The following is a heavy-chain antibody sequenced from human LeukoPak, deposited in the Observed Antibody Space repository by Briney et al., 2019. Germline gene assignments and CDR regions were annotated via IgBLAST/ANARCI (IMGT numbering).Heavy chain of an antibody. D-gene: IGHD1-26*01. CDR1: GYTFTDYY. Sequence: ATVKISCKVSGYTFTDYYMHWVQQAPGKGLEWMGLVDPEDGETIYAEKFQGRVTITADTSTDTAYMELSSLRSEDTAVYYCSPGVGAALGGFDPWGQGTLVTVSS. CDR3: SPGVGAALGGFDP. CDR2: VDPEDGET. J-gene: IGHJ5*02. V-gene: IGHV1-69-2*01.